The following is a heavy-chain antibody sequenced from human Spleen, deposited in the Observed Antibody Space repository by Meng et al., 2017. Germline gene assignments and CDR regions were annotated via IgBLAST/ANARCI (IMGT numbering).Heavy chain of an antibody. CDR2: INHSGST. D-gene: IGHD3-22*01. Sequence: RGGDGFLKPFDTLSPPCAVYGWSFSGYYWSWIRQPPGKGLEWIGEINHSGSTNYNPSLKSRVTISVDTSKNQFSLKLSSVTAADTAVYYCARLNYYDSSGYPSWGQGTLVTVSS. J-gene: IGHJ5*02. V-gene: IGHV4-34*01. CDR1: GWSFSGYY. CDR3: ARLNYYDSSGYPS.